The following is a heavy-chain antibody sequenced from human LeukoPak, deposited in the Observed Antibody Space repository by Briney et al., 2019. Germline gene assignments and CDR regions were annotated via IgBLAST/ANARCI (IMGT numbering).Heavy chain of an antibody. CDR3: TKWSGFGDD. V-gene: IGHV3-23*01. Sequence: GGSLRLSCAASGFTFSSNSMTWVRQTPGKGLEWVSGISGSGDSTFYADSVKGRFTISRDNSRNALYLQMSSLRPEDTAVYYCTKWSGFGDDWGQGTLVTVSS. CDR2: ISGSGDST. J-gene: IGHJ4*02. CDR1: GFTFSSNS. D-gene: IGHD3-10*01.